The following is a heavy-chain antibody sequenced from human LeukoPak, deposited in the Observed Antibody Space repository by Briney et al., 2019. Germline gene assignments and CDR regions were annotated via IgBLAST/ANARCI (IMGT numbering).Heavy chain of an antibody. D-gene: IGHD3-3*01. CDR1: GGTFSSYA. CDR3: AGTGDFWSGSPTERYYFDY. CDR2: IIPIFGTA. V-gene: IGHV1-69*13. J-gene: IGHJ4*02. Sequence: GASVKVSCKASGGTFSSYAISWVRQAPGQGLEWMGGIIPIFGTANYAQNFRGRVTITADESTTTAYMELSSLRSEDTAVYYCAGTGDFWSGSPTERYYFDYWGQGTLVTVSS.